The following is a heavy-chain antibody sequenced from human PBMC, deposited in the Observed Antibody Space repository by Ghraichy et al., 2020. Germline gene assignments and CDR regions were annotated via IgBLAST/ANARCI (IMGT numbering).Heavy chain of an antibody. Sequence: GGSLRLSCEASGFTVSNNYVGWVRQAPGKGLEWLSGIYSGGSIYYADSVKGRFINSRDTSRNTVYLQMNSLPAEDTAIYYCATGKPIGATGVDYWGQGTLVTVSS. CDR3: ATGKPIGATGVDY. J-gene: IGHJ4*02. D-gene: IGHD1-14*01. CDR2: IYSGGSI. V-gene: IGHV3-53*01. CDR1: GFTVSNNY.